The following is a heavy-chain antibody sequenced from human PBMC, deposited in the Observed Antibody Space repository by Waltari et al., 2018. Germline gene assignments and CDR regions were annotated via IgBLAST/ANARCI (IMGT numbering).Heavy chain of an antibody. J-gene: IGHJ6*02. V-gene: IGHV3-23*01. CDR3: VKDRGPHDPYNFYYGMNV. CDR2: VASTGAT. Sequence: DVQLLESGGGLVQPGGSLRLSCAAPGFTLGSKAMTWVRQSPGKGLEWVSSVASTGATYYADSVRGRFTISRDNSKNTVFLQLDRLRVDDTATYFCVKDRGPHDPYNFYYGMNVWGQGTTVTVSS. CDR1: GFTLGSKA. D-gene: IGHD1-26*01.